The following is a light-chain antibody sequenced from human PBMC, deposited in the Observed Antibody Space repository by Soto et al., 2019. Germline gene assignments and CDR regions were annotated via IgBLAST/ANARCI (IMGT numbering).Light chain of an antibody. V-gene: IGKV3-20*01. CDR1: QSVRSSY. J-gene: IGKJ5*01. CDR2: GAS. Sequence: EIVLTQSPGTLSLSPGERATLSCRASQSVRSSYLAWYQQKHGQAPRLLIYGASSRATGIPDRFSGSGSGTDFTLTISRLQPEDFAVYYCQQYGSSPIPFGQGTRLEIK. CDR3: QQYGSSPIP.